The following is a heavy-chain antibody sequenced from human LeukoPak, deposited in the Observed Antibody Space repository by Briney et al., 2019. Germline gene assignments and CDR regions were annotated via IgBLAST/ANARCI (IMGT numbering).Heavy chain of an antibody. J-gene: IGHJ5*02. CDR2: INHSGST. CDR3: ARGGIAVAGGPNWFDP. Sequence: PSETLSLTCAVYGGSFSGYYWSWIRQPPGKGLEWIGEINHSGSTNYDPSLKSRVTISVDTSKNQFSLKLSSVTAADTAVYYCARGGIAVAGGPNWFDPWGQETLVTVSS. CDR1: GGSFSGYY. V-gene: IGHV4-34*01. D-gene: IGHD6-19*01.